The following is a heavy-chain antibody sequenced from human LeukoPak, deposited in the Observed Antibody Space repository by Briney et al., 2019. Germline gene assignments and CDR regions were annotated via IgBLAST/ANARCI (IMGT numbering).Heavy chain of an antibody. D-gene: IGHD1-26*01. J-gene: IGHJ4*02. CDR3: AGVHWELLVYDY. CDR1: GGSISSYY. Sequence: SETLSLTCTVSGGSISSYYWSWIRQPPGKGLEWIGYIYYSGSTNYNPSLKSRVTISVDTSKNQFSLKLSSVTAADTAVYYCAGVHWELLVYDYWGQGTLVTVSS. V-gene: IGHV4-59*01. CDR2: IYYSGST.